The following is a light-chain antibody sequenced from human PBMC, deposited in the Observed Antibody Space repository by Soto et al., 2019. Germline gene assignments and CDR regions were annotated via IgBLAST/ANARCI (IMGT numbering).Light chain of an antibody. Sequence: QSGLTQPPSASGTPGQRVIISCSGRTPNIGSNYVYWYRHLPGTAPQLLICRNNQRPSGVPDRFSGSKSRTSASLAISGLRSEDEADYYCASWDASLSGRVFGGGTKLTVL. CDR3: ASWDASLSGRV. CDR2: RNN. V-gene: IGLV1-47*01. CDR1: TPNIGSNY. J-gene: IGLJ3*02.